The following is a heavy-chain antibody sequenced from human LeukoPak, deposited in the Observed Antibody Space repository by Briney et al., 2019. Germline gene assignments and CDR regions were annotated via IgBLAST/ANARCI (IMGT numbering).Heavy chain of an antibody. CDR3: ARPLFCAFDNCGYWLDP. Sequence: ASVKVSCKTSGYTFTKYLIHWVRQAPGQGLEGVGTINPNGDATNYAPRLQGRLTLTQDTSTSTVYMEVRGLTPDDTAVYYCARPLFCAFDNCGYWLDPWGPGTLVTVSS. D-gene: IGHD1-20*01. CDR1: GYTFTKYL. V-gene: IGHV1-46*01. J-gene: IGHJ5*02. CDR2: INPNGDAT.